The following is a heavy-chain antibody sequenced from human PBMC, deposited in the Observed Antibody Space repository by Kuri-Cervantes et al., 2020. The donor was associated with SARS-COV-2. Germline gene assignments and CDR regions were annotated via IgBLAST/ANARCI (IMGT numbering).Heavy chain of an antibody. Sequence: GGSLRLSCAASGFTFSSYWMHWVRQAPGKGLAWVSRINSDGSSTSYADSVKGRFTISRDNAKNTLYLQMNSLRAEDTAVYYCASLAVAGKSNYWGQGTLVTVSS. CDR2: INSDGSST. J-gene: IGHJ4*02. CDR1: GFTFSSYW. CDR3: ASLAVAGKSNY. V-gene: IGHV3-74*01. D-gene: IGHD6-19*01.